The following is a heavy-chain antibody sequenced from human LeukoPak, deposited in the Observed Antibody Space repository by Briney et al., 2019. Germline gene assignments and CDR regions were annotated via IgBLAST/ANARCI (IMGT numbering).Heavy chain of an antibody. CDR1: GGSFNDYY. Sequence: PSETLSLTCAVYGGSFNDYYWNWIRQPPGKGLEWIGEINLRGSTTYNPSLKSRVTISLDESKNQFPLKLSSVTAADTAVYYCMTYYDILTGYYGLEDYWGQGTLVTVSS. V-gene: IGHV4-34*01. J-gene: IGHJ4*02. CDR2: INLRGST. CDR3: MTYYDILTGYYGLEDY. D-gene: IGHD3-9*01.